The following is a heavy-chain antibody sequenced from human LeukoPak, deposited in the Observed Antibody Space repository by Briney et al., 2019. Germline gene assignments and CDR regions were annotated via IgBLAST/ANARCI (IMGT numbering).Heavy chain of an antibody. J-gene: IGHJ4*02. CDR1: GGSFSGYY. V-gene: IGHV4-34*01. CDR3: ARAVEHNFRGGLQRRAAPFDY. Sequence: SETLSLTCAVYGGSFSGYYWSWIRQPPGKGLEWIGKINHSGSTNYNPSLKSRVTISVDTSKNQFSLKLTSVTAADTALYYCARAVEHNFRGGLQRRAAPFDYWGQGTHVTVSS. CDR2: INHSGST. D-gene: IGHD2-15*01.